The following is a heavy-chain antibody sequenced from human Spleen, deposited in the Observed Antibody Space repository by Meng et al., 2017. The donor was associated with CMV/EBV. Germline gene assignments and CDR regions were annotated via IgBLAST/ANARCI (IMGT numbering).Heavy chain of an antibody. D-gene: IGHD5-18*01. CDR2: ISSSSSTT. J-gene: IGHJ4*02. Sequence: GGSLRLSWAASGFTFSGYNMNWVRQAPGKGLVWVSYISSSSSTTYYSDSVKGRFTVSRDNAKNSLYLQMSSLRAEDTAMYYCARARGYSYGPADYWGQGTLVTVSS. CDR1: GFTFSGYN. CDR3: ARARGYSYGPADY. V-gene: IGHV3-48*04.